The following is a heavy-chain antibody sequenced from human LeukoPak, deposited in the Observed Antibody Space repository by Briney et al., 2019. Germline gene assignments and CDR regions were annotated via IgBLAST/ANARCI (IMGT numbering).Heavy chain of an antibody. V-gene: IGHV3-7*01. CDR3: VRQFTVTTDFDF. J-gene: IGHJ4*02. CDR1: GFTLSSHW. D-gene: IGHD4-11*01. CDR2: IKQDGSDK. Sequence: GGSLRLSCAASGFTLSSHWMSWVRQAPGKGLEWVANIKQDGSDKYYVASVKGRFTISRDNAKNSLFLQMNSLRADDTAVYYCVRQFTVTTDFDFWGQGSLVTVSP.